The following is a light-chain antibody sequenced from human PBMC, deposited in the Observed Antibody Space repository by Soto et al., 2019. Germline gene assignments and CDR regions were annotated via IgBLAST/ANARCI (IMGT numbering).Light chain of an antibody. V-gene: IGKV3-15*01. CDR2: GAS. CDR1: QSVSSN. J-gene: IGKJ1*01. CDR3: QQYNNWPPGT. Sequence: EIVMTQSPATPSVSPGERATLSCRASQSVSSNLAWYQQKLGQAPRLLIYGASTRATGIPARFSGSGSGTEFTLTISSLQSEDFAVYYCQQYNNWPPGTFGQGTKVEIK.